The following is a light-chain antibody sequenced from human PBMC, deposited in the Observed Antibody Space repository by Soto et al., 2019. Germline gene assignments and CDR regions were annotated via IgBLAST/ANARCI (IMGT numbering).Light chain of an antibody. CDR2: EVS. V-gene: IGLV2-8*01. CDR1: SSDVGGYNY. J-gene: IGLJ2*01. CDR3: SSYAGSNNVV. Sequence: QSALTQPPSASGSPGQSVTISCTGTSSDVGGYNYVSWYQRHPGRAPKLIIYEVSQRPSEVPDRFSGPKSGNTASLTVSGLQAEDEADYYCSSYAGSNNVVFGGGTKVTVL.